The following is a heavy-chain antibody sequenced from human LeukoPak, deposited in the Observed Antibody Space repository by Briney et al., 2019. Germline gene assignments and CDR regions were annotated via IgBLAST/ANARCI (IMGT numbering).Heavy chain of an antibody. CDR2: TYTSGRT. Sequence: SETLSLTCTVSGGSISYYWSWIRQPAGKGLEWIGRTYTSGRTNYNPSLKSRVTMSVDTSKNQFSLKLSSVTAADTAVYYCARDPGYYGSGSLGAFDIWGQATMATVSS. J-gene: IGHJ3*02. D-gene: IGHD3-10*01. V-gene: IGHV4-4*07. CDR3: ARDPGYYGSGSLGAFDI. CDR1: GGSISYY.